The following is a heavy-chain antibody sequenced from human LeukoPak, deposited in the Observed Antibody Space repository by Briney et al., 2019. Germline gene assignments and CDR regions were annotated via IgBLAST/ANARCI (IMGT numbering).Heavy chain of an antibody. CDR1: GFTFSGDS. V-gene: IGHV3-21*01. Sequence: GGSLRLSCAASGFTFSGDSMNWVRQAPGKGLEWVSSISSSSSSIYYAASVKGRFTISRDNAKNSLYLQMNSLRAEDTAVDYCARDDLRGYSSSWYGIFDYWGQGTLVTVSS. CDR2: ISSSSSSI. D-gene: IGHD6-13*01. J-gene: IGHJ4*02. CDR3: ARDDLRGYSSSWYGIFDY.